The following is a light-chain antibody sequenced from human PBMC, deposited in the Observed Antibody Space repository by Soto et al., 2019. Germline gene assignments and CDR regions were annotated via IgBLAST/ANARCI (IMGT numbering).Light chain of an antibody. CDR2: DVT. Sequence: QSVLTQPASVSGSPGQSITVSCTGTSSDVGGYNYVSWYQQHPGRAPKLIIYDVTNRPSVISNRFSGSKSGNTASLTISGLQTEDEADYYCSSYAGSNNWVFGGGTKVTVL. CDR3: SSYAGSNNWV. J-gene: IGLJ3*02. V-gene: IGLV2-14*03. CDR1: SSDVGGYNY.